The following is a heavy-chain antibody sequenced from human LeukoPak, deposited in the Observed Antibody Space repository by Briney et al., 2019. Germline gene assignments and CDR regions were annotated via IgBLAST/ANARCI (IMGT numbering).Heavy chain of an antibody. J-gene: IGHJ4*02. CDR1: GFSLNTSGVG. V-gene: IGHV2-5*02. CDR2: LNWDDDK. CDR3: AHANPRTWPSFDY. D-gene: IGHD2-8*01. Sequence: SSVKLVNTTSTLTLTSTFPGFSLNTSGVGLGWIRQPPGKALNSLSLLNWDDDKRYSPSLKSRLTITNDTSKNLVVLTLTNMDPVDTATYYYAHANPRTWPSFDYWGQGTLVTVSS.